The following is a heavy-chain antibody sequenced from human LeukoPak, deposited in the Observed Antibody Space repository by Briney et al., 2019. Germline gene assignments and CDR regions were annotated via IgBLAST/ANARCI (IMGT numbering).Heavy chain of an antibody. CDR1: EFSFGTYD. D-gene: IGHD1-26*01. CDR2: MSSDGSIT. V-gene: IGHV3-30*04. Sequence: HAGGSLRLSCTASEFSFGTYDMHWVRQAPGKGLEWVAVMSSDGSITIYPDSVRGRFTISRDNSRNTLYLQMNSLRDEDTALYFCATDLIGGAPDYLDSWGQGTLVTVSS. J-gene: IGHJ4*01. CDR3: ATDLIGGAPDYLDS.